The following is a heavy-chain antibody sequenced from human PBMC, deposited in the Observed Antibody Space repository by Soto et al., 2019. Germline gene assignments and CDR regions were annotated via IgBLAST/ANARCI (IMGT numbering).Heavy chain of an antibody. CDR1: GGSISSYY. V-gene: IGHV4-59*01. CDR2: IYYSGST. J-gene: IGHJ5*02. CDR3: ARAGIVGATTSWFDP. Sequence: SETLSLTCTVSGGSISSYYWSWIRQPPGKGLEWIGYIYYSGSTNYNPSLKSRVTISVDTSKNQFSLKLSSVTAADTAVYYCARAGIVGATTSWFDPWGQGTLVTVSS. D-gene: IGHD1-26*01.